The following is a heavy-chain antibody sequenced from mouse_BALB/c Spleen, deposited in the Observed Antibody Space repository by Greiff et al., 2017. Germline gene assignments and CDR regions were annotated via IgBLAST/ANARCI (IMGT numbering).Heavy chain of an antibody. D-gene: IGHD4-1*01. Sequence: EVKLMESGGGLVKPGGSLKLSCAASGFTFSSYTMSWVRQTPEKRLEWVATISSGGGNTYYPDSVKGRFTISRDNAKNNLYLQMSSLRSEDTALYYCARSNWDGMDYWGQGTSVTVSS. V-gene: IGHV5-9*03. J-gene: IGHJ4*01. CDR3: ARSNWDGMDY. CDR2: ISSGGGNT. CDR1: GFTFSSYT.